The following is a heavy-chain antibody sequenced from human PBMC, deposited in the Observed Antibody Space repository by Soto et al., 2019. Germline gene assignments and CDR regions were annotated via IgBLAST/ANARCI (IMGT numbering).Heavy chain of an antibody. V-gene: IGHV4-59*08. J-gene: IGHJ4*02. CDR1: GGSIGIYY. CDR2: IYYSGST. Sequence: SDTLSLTCTVSGGSIGIYYWSWIRQPPGKGLEWIGYIYYSGSTNYNPSLKSRVTISVDTSKNQFSLKLSSVTAADTAVYYCARLAFSSTSCPFGYWGQGTLVTVSS. CDR3: ARLAFSSTSCPFGY. D-gene: IGHD2-2*01.